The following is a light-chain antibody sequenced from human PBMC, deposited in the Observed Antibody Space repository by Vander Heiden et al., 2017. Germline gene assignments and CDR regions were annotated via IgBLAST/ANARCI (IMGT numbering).Light chain of an antibody. V-gene: IGLV2-14*01. CDR1: SSDVGGYNY. J-gene: IGLJ2*01. CDR3: RSYTSSSTL. CDR2: DGS. Sequence: QSALTQPASVSGSPGQSITISCTGTSSDVGGYNYVSWYQQHPGKAPKLMIYDGSNRPSGVSNRFSGSKSGNTASLTISGLQAEDEADYYCRSYTSSSTLFGGGTKLTGL.